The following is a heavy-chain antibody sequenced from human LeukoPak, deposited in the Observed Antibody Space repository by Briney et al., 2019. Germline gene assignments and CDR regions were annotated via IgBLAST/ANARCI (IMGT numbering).Heavy chain of an antibody. CDR2: IYYSGST. CDR3: ARHYPLWFGNGCFDY. CDR1: GGSISSSSYY. J-gene: IGHJ4*02. V-gene: IGHV4-39*01. Sequence: PSETLSLTCTVSGGSISSSSYYWGWIRQPPGKGLEWIGSIYYSGSTYYNPSLKSRVTISVDTSENQFSLKLSSVTAADTAVYYCARHYPLWFGNGCFDYWGQGTLVTVSS. D-gene: IGHD3-10*01.